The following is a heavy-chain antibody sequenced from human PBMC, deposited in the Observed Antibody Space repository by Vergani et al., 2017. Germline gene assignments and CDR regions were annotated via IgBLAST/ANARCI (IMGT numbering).Heavy chain of an antibody. Sequence: QVQLVESGGGVVQPGRSLRLSCAASGFTFSSYGMHWVRQAPGKGLEWVAVIWYDGSNKYYADSVKGRFTISRDNSKNTLYLQMNSLRAEDTAVYYCARDSSGSGGENDAFDIWGQGTMVTVSS. CDR1: GFTFSSYG. V-gene: IGHV3-33*01. D-gene: IGHD1-26*01. CDR2: IWYDGSNK. J-gene: IGHJ3*02. CDR3: ARDSSGSGGENDAFDI.